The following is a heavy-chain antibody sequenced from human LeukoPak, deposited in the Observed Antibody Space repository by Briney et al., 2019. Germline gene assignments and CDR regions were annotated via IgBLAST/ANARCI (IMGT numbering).Heavy chain of an antibody. D-gene: IGHD3/OR15-3a*01. CDR1: GGSISSYY. CDR3: AANPNRYLDWLSPA. CDR2: IYYSGST. Sequence: SETLSLTCTVSGGSISSYYWSWIRQPPGKGLEWIGYIYYSGSTNYNPSLKSRVTISVDTSKNQFSLKLSFVIAADTAVYYCAANPNRYLDWLSPAWGQGTMVTVSS. J-gene: IGHJ3*01. V-gene: IGHV4-59*01.